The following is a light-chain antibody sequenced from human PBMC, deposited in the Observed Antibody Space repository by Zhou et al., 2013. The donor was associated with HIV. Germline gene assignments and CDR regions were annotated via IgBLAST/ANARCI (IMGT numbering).Light chain of an antibody. CDR3: QQYATSPPT. V-gene: IGKV3-20*01. J-gene: IGKJ1*01. CDR2: ATS. Sequence: EIVLTHSPGTLSLSPGERATLSCRASQTVSSNYLAWYQQKPGQAPRLLIHATSSRASGIPGRFSGSGSGTDFTLTISRLEPEDFAMYYCQQYATSPPTFGQGTQVEIK. CDR1: QTVSSNY.